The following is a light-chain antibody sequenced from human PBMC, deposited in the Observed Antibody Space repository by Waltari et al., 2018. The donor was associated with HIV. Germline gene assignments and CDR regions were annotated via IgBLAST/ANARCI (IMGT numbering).Light chain of an antibody. V-gene: IGLV1-40*01. CDR1: SSNIGAGYH. Sequence: QSVLTQPPSVPRAPGQRGPLSCPGPSSNIGAGYHLHWYQQLPGTAPKLLIYGNSIRPSGVPDRFSGSKSGTSASRAITGLQAEDEADDHCQSHDSSLSGYVFGTGTKVTVL. CDR2: GNS. J-gene: IGLJ1*01. CDR3: QSHDSSLSGYV.